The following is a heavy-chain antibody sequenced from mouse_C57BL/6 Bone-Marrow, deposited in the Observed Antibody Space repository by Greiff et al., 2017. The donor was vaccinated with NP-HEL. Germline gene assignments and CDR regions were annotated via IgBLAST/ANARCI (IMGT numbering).Heavy chain of an antibody. CDR3: ASPHYYGSSYN. D-gene: IGHD1-1*01. CDR1: GYTFTSYG. V-gene: IGHV1-81*01. J-gene: IGHJ2*01. CDR2: IYPRSGNT. Sequence: VQLVESGAELARPGASVKLSCKASGYTFTSYGISWVKQRTGQGLEWIGEIYPRSGNTYYNEKFKGKATLTADKSSSTAYMELRSLTSEDSAVYFCASPHYYGSSYNWGQGTTLTVSS.